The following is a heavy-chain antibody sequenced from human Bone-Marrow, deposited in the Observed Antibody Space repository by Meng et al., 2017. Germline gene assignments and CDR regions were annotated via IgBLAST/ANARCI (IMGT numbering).Heavy chain of an antibody. CDR1: GFTFDDYA. J-gene: IGHJ1*01. D-gene: IGHD6-19*01. Sequence: SLKISCAASGFTFDDYAMRWVRQAPGKGLEWVSGISWNSGSIGYADSVKGRFTISRDNSKNTLYLQMNSLRAEDTAVYYCAKGGYSSGLWGQGTLVTVSS. CDR2: ISWNSGSI. V-gene: IGHV3-9*01. CDR3: AKGGYSSGL.